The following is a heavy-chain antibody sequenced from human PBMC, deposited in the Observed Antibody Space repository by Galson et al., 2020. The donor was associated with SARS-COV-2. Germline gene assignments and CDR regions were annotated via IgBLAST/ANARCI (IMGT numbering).Heavy chain of an antibody. V-gene: IGHV3-23*01. CDR2: ISGIDGRT. D-gene: IGHD1-1*01. CDR1: GFTFSNFA. CDR3: AANRDDEVY. J-gene: IGHJ4*02. Sequence: GESLKISCAAAGFTFSNFAMSWVRQAPGKGPEWVSIISGIDGRTYYIDSVKGRFTISRDNSKNTLFLQMHSLRVDDTAVYYCAANRDDEVYWGQGTQVTVSS.